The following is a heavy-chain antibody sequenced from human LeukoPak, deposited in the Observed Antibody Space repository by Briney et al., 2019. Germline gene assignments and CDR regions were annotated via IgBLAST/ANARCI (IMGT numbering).Heavy chain of an antibody. D-gene: IGHD3-10*01. J-gene: IGHJ4*02. CDR2: MRRDGNEI. CDR1: GFTFSTYW. CDR3: ARAGVLWFGESKFDY. V-gene: IGHV3-7*03. Sequence: GGSLRLSCSASGFTFSTYWMSWVRQAPGKGLEWVANMRRDGNEIYYLDSVRGRFTISRDNAKNSLYLQMNSLRAEDTAVYYCARAGVLWFGESKFDYWGQGTQVTVSS.